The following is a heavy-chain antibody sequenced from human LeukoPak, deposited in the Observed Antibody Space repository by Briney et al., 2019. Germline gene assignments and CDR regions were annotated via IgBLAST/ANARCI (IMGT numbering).Heavy chain of an antibody. CDR2: MNPNSGNT. CDR1: GYTFTSYD. V-gene: IGHV1-8*02. J-gene: IGHJ4*02. D-gene: IGHD3-22*01. Sequence: ASVKVSCKASGYTFTSYDINWVRQATGQGLEWTGWMNPNSGNTGYAQKFQGRVTMTRDMSTSTVYMELSSLRSEDTAVYYCARDLYFDSSGYYPYWGQGTLVTVSS. CDR3: ARDLYFDSSGYYPY.